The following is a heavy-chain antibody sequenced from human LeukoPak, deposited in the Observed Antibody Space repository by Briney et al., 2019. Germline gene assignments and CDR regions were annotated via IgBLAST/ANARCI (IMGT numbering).Heavy chain of an antibody. J-gene: IGHJ4*02. CDR2: IYSGGST. V-gene: IGHV3-66*01. CDR1: GFTVSSNY. D-gene: IGHD6-19*01. Sequence: GGSLRLSCAASGFTVSSNYMSGVRQAPGKGLEGVAVIYSGGSTYYTDSVKGRFTISRDNSKNTLYLQMNSLRAEDTAVYYCARDREEEQWPGSVEYWGQGTLVSVSS. CDR3: ARDREEEQWPGSVEY.